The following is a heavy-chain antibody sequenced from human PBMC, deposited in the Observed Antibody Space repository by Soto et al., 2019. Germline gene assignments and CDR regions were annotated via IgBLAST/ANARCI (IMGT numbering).Heavy chain of an antibody. J-gene: IGHJ6*02. D-gene: IGHD6-13*01. V-gene: IGHV4-39*01. CDR1: GGSISSSSYY. Sequence: SETLSLTCTVSGGSISSSSYYWGWIRQPPGKGLEWIGSIYYSGSTYYNPSLKSRVTISVDTSKNQFSLKLSPVTAADTAVYYCASQRGAAAGELYYYYYGMDVWGQGTTVTVSS. CDR3: ASQRGAAAGELYYYYYGMDV. CDR2: IYYSGST.